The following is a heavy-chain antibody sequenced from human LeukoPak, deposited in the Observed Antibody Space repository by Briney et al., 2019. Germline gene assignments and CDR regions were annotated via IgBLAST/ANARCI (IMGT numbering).Heavy chain of an antibody. D-gene: IGHD3-10*01. Sequence: SVMVSCKASGGTFSSYAISWVRQAPGQGLEWMGGIIPIFGTANYAQKFQGRVTITTDESTSTAYMELSSLRSEDTAVYYCARVAGATMAPYYMDVWGKGTTVTVSS. CDR2: IIPIFGTA. CDR3: ARVAGATMAPYYMDV. V-gene: IGHV1-69*05. J-gene: IGHJ6*03. CDR1: GGTFSSYA.